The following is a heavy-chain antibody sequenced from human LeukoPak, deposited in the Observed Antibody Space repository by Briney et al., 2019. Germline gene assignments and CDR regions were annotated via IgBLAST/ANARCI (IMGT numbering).Heavy chain of an antibody. CDR1: GYSISSGYY. D-gene: IGHD3-10*01. V-gene: IGHV4-38-2*02. CDR2: IYHSGST. J-gene: IGHJ6*03. CDR3: ARERGITMVRGYYYYYYMDV. Sequence: PSETLSLTCAVSGYSISSGYYWGWIRQPPGKGLEWIGSIYHSGSTCYNPSLKSRVTISVDTSKNQFSLKLSSVTAADTAVYYCARERGITMVRGYYYYYYMDVWGKGTTVTVSS.